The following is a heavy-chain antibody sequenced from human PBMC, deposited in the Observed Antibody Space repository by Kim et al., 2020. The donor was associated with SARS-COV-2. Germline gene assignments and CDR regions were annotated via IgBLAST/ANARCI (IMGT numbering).Heavy chain of an antibody. Sequence: GGSLRLSCVASGFTFSNYAMHWVRLAPGKGLEWVATICYGGSNKYYTDSVKGRFIISRDNSKNTVFLQMNSLRGDDAAVYYCAKSLSGWNGELGDYWGRGALVTVSS. CDR3: AKSLSGWNGELGDY. V-gene: IGHV3-23*01. CDR1: GFTFSNYA. J-gene: IGHJ4*02. CDR2: ICYGGSNK. D-gene: IGHD6-19*01.